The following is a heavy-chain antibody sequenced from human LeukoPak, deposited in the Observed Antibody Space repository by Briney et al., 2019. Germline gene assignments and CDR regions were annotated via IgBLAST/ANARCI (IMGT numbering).Heavy chain of an antibody. V-gene: IGHV3-21*01. CDR3: GRAFPPLRTAAAGDY. Sequence: EAGGSLRLSCTASGFTFSDCDMNWFRQAPGKGLEWVSSISYRASHIYYADSVKGRFTISRDNAKNSLYLQMDSLRAEDTAVYFCGRAFPPLRTAAAGDYWGQGTLVTVSS. D-gene: IGHD6-13*01. CDR1: GFTFSDCD. CDR2: ISYRASHI. J-gene: IGHJ4*02.